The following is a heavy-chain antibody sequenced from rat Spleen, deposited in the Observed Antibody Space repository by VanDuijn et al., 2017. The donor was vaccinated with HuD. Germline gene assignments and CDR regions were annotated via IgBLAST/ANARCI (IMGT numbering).Heavy chain of an antibody. Sequence: EVQLQESGPGLVKPSQSLSLTCSVTDYSITSNYWGWIRKFPGNKLEWMGYINGAGSTNYNPSLKSRISITRDTSKNQFFLQLNSVTTEDSATYFCARWDYYSPRWYFDFWGPGTMVTVSS. V-gene: IGHV3-3*01. CDR3: ARWDYYSPRWYFDF. CDR2: INGAGST. CDR1: DYSITSNY. J-gene: IGHJ1*01. D-gene: IGHD1-1*01.